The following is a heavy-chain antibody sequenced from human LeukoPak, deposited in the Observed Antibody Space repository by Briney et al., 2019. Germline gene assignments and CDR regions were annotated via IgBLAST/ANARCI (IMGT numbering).Heavy chain of an antibody. D-gene: IGHD4-23*01. CDR2: IYYNGST. Sequence: SGTLSLTCTVSGGYISNYYWNWIRQPPGKGLEWIGYIYYNGSTNYNASLKSRVTISVATSRNQFSLKLSSVTAADTAVYYCARRWRGYYYMDVWAKGPRSPSP. V-gene: IGHV4-59*01. J-gene: IGHJ6*03. CDR1: GGYISNYY. CDR3: ARRWRGYYYMDV.